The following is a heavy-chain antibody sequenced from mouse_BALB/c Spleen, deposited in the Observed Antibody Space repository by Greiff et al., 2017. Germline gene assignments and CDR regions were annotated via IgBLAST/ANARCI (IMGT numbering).Heavy chain of an antibody. CDR2: INPSNGGT. CDR3: TIRCDMDY. J-gene: IGHJ2*01. CDR1: GYTFTSYW. Sequence: QVQLQQPGAELVKPGASVKLSCKASGYTFTSYWMPWVKLRPGQGFEWIGEINPSNGGTNYNEKFKRKATLTVDKSSSTAYMQLSSLTSEDSAVYYCTIRCDMDYWGQGTTLTVSS. V-gene: IGHV1S16*01.